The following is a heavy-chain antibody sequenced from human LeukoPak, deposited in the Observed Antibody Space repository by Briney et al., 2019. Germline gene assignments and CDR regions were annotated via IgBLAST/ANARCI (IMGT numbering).Heavy chain of an antibody. CDR2: IIPIFGTA. V-gene: IGHV1-69*13. CDR1: GGTFSSYA. Sequence: SVKVSCKASGGTFSSYAISWVRQAPGQGLEWMGGIIPIFGTANYAQKFQGRVTITADESTSTAYMELSSLRSEDTAVYYCAREGDLAVAGMTFLNWFDPWGQGTLVTVSS. CDR3: AREGDLAVAGMTFLNWFDP. J-gene: IGHJ5*02. D-gene: IGHD6-19*01.